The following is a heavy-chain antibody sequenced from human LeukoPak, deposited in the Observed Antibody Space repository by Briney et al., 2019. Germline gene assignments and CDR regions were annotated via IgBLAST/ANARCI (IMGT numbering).Heavy chain of an antibody. Sequence: GGSLRLSCAASEFDFSSHAMTWVRQAPGKGPEWVANIKQDGSEQYYVDSVKGRFTISRDNAKNSLYLQMYSLRAEDTAIYYCARDKIEGPSNFDNWGQGTLVIISS. D-gene: IGHD2/OR15-2a*01. V-gene: IGHV3-7*03. CDR3: ARDKIEGPSNFDN. CDR1: EFDFSSHA. CDR2: IKQDGSEQ. J-gene: IGHJ4*02.